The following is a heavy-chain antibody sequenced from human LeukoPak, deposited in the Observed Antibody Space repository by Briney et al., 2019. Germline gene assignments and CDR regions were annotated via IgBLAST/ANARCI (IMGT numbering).Heavy chain of an antibody. CDR3: ARHASVGAVTGLDY. J-gene: IGHJ4*02. V-gene: IGHV4-39*01. CDR1: GGSISSSSYY. Sequence: SETLSLTCTVSGGSISSSSYYWGWIRQPSGKGLGWIGSIYYSGSTYYNPSLKSRVTISVDTSKNQFSLKLSSVTAADTAVYYCARHASVGAVTGLDYWGQGTLVTVSS. CDR2: IYYSGST. D-gene: IGHD4-17*01.